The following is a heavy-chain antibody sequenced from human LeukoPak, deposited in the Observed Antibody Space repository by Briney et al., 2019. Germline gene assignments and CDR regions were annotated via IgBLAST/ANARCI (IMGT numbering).Heavy chain of an antibody. J-gene: IGHJ4*02. CDR3: ARGIAARQLDY. CDR1: GGSISSSNW. Sequence: SETLSLTCAVSGGSISSSNWWRWVRQPPGKGLEWIGEIYHSGSTNYNPSLKNRVTISVDKSKNQFSLKLSSVTAADTAVYYCARGIAARQLDYWGQGTLVTVSS. D-gene: IGHD6-6*01. V-gene: IGHV4-4*02. CDR2: IYHSGST.